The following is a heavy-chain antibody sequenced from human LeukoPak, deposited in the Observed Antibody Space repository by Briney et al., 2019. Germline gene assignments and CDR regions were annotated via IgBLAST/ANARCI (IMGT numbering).Heavy chain of an antibody. D-gene: IGHD3-9*01. CDR3: AREPFGYCDISTGQVSFGLDV. V-gene: IGHV4-61*01. Sequence: SETLSLTCTISGDSVSGGSYYWTWIRQPPGKGLEWIGNVFYSGHTNYNPSFKSRVTISADTSKNQFSLKLSSVAAADTAVYYCAREPFGYCDISTGQVSFGLDVWGQGTTVTVSS. CDR2: VFYSGHT. CDR1: GDSVSGGSYY. J-gene: IGHJ6*02.